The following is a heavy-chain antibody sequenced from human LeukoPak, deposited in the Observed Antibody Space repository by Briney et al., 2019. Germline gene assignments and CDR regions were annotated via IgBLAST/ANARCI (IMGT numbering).Heavy chain of an antibody. D-gene: IGHD3-3*01. V-gene: IGHV4-34*01. CDR2: INHSGST. Sequence: SETLSLTCAVYGGSFSGYYWSWIRQPPGKGLEWIGEINHSGSTNYNSSLKSRVTVSVDTSKNQFSLKLSSVTAADTAVYYCARAYDFWSGYPPHYFDYWGQGTLVTVSS. CDR1: GGSFSGYY. J-gene: IGHJ4*02. CDR3: ARAYDFWSGYPPHYFDY.